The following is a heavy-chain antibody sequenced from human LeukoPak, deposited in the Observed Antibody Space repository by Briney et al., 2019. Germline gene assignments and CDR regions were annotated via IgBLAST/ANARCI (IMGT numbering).Heavy chain of an antibody. D-gene: IGHD6-19*01. Sequence: GASVKVSCKASGGTFSSYAISWVRQAPGQGLEWMGGIIPIFGTANYAQKFQGRVTITADKSTSTAYMELRSLRSDDTAVYYCARDGGVSGRYSSGWYGYWGQGTLVTVSS. V-gene: IGHV1-69*06. CDR1: GGTFSSYA. J-gene: IGHJ4*02. CDR3: ARDGGVSGRYSSGWYGY. CDR2: IIPIFGTA.